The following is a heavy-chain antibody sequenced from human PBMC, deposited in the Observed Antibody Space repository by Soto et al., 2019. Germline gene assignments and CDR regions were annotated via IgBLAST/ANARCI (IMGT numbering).Heavy chain of an antibody. CDR2: MNPNRGNT. D-gene: IGHD5-12*01. Sequence: AFVEVSCKASGYTFTSYDINWVRQATGQGLEWMGWMNPNRGNTGYAQKLQGRVTMTRNTSISTAYMELSSLRSEDTAVYYCARNLYSGYDYGYWGQGTLVTVSS. V-gene: IGHV1-8*01. J-gene: IGHJ4*02. CDR1: GYTFTSYD. CDR3: ARNLYSGYDYGY.